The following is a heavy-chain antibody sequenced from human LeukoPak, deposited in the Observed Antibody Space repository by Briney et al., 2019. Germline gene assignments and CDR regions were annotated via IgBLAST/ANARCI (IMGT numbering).Heavy chain of an antibody. CDR1: GYAFTGYY. J-gene: IGHJ4*02. Sequence: ASVKVSCKASGYAFTGYYMHWVRQAPGQGLEWMGWINPNSGGTNYAQKFQGRVTMTRDTSISTAYMELSRLRSDDTAVYYCARERAFGGKSRGLGYWGQGTLVTVSS. V-gene: IGHV1-2*02. D-gene: IGHD4-23*01. CDR3: ARERAFGGKSRGLGY. CDR2: INPNSGGT.